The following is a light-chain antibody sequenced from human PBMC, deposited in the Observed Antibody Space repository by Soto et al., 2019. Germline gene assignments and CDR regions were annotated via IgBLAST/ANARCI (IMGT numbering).Light chain of an antibody. CDR2: GAS. J-gene: IGKJ2*01. Sequence: VMTQSPATLSVSPGERATLSCRASQSVSTNLAWYQQKPGQAPRLLIYGASTRATNIPASFRGSGSGTEFTLTISTLQSEDSAVYYCQQYDNWPPYTFGQGTKLEIK. CDR1: QSVSTN. V-gene: IGKV3-15*01. CDR3: QQYDNWPPYT.